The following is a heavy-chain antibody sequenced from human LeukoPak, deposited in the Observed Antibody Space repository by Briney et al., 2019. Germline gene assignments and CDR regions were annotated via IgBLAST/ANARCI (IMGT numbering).Heavy chain of an antibody. CDR2: IYYSGST. CDR3: ARRYIGSSGWYFDY. J-gene: IGHJ4*02. D-gene: IGHD6-19*01. V-gene: IGHV4-39*01. Sequence: SETLPLTCTVSGGSISSSSYDWGWIRQPPGKGLEWIGSIYYSGSTYYNPSLKSRVTISVDTSKNQFSLKLSSVTAADTAVYYCARRYIGSSGWYFDYWGQGTLVTVSS. CDR1: GGSISSSSYD.